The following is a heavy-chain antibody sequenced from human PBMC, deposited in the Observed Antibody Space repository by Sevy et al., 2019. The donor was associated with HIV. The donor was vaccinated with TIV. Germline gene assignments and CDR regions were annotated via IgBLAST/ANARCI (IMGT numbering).Heavy chain of an antibody. CDR3: ARVGYCRGGTCFSGFYYAMDV. J-gene: IGHJ6*02. CDR2: VYSGGAT. V-gene: IGHV3-53*01. D-gene: IGHD2-15*01. Sequence: GGSLRLSCAGSGFTLTNEFFSWVRQAPGKGLEWVAVVYSGGATYYADSVKGRFTISRDKSKGTLYLQMKSLRAEDTAVYYCARVGYCRGGTCFSGFYYAMDVWGQGTTVTVSS. CDR1: GFTLTNEF.